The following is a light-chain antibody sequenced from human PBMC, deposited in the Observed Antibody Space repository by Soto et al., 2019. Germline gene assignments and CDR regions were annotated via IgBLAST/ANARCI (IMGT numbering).Light chain of an antibody. CDR1: QSVSTY. CDR2: GAS. Sequence: DIVLTQSPATLSLSPGERATLSCRASQSVSTYLAWYQQKPGQAPRLLIYGASNRATGIPDRFSGSGSGTDFTLTISSLQSEDFAVYYCQQYNNWWTFGQGTKVDIK. J-gene: IGKJ1*01. V-gene: IGKV3D-15*01. CDR3: QQYNNWWT.